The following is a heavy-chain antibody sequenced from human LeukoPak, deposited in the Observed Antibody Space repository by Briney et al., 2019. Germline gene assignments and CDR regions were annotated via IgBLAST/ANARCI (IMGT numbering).Heavy chain of an antibody. Sequence: GGSLRLSCAASGFTFDDYGMSWVRQAPGKGLEWVSGISWNGGSTGYADSVKGRFTISRGNAKNSLYLQMNSLRAEDTALYYCARDLLLNWNYGPAVGVLDYWGQGTLVTVSS. CDR1: GFTFDDYG. J-gene: IGHJ4*02. D-gene: IGHD1-7*01. CDR2: ISWNGGST. CDR3: ARDLLLNWNYGPAVGVLDY. V-gene: IGHV3-20*04.